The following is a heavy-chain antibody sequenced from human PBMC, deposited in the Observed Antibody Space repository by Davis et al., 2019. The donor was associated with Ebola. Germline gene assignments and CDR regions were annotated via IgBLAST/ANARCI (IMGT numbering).Heavy chain of an antibody. Sequence: LSCAVYGGSSSGYYWSWLRQPPGKGLEWIGEINHSGSTNYNPSLKSRVTISVDTSKNQFSLKLSSVTAADTAVYYCARDRTWEQPGGWFDPWGQGTLVTVSS. CDR2: INHSGST. V-gene: IGHV4-34*01. CDR3: ARDRTWEQPGGWFDP. D-gene: IGHD1-26*01. CDR1: GGSSSGYY. J-gene: IGHJ5*02.